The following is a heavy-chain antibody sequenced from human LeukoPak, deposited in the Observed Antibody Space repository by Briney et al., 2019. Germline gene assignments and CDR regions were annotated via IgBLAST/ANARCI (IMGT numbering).Heavy chain of an antibody. CDR2: IKYSGNT. J-gene: IGHJ4*02. CDR1: GFTFSSYA. D-gene: IGHD3-16*02. Sequence: LRLSCAASGFTFSSYAMSWIRQHPGKGLEWIGYIKYSGNTHYNPSLESRVTISVDTFKNQFSLKLSSVTAADTAVYYCARASRLGELSLGYWGQGTLVTVSS. V-gene: IGHV4-31*02. CDR3: ARASRLGELSLGY.